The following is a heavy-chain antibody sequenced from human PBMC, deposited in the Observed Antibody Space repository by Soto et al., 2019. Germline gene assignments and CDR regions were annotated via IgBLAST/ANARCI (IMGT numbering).Heavy chain of an antibody. CDR1: GFTVSSNY. D-gene: IGHD3-3*01. CDR3: ARVARGGTIFGVVIMGPIDY. J-gene: IGHJ4*02. Sequence: GGSLRLSCAASGFTVSSNYMSWVRQAPGKGLEWVSVIYSGGSTYYADSVKGRFTISRDNSKNTLYLQMNSLRAEDTAVYYCARVARGGTIFGVVIMGPIDYWGQGTLVTVSS. V-gene: IGHV3-53*01. CDR2: IYSGGST.